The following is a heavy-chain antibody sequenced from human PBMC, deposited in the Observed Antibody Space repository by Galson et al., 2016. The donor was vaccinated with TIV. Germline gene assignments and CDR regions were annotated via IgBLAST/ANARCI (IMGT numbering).Heavy chain of an antibody. CDR3: AKIDSSSYHYGGRFVY. V-gene: IGHV3-23*01. CDR1: GFTFSSHA. J-gene: IGHJ4*02. Sequence: SLRLSCAASGFTFSSHAITWVRQAPGKGLEWISAISGGGGNTYHTDSVKGRFTISRDNSKNTVFLQMNSLTVEDTAVYYCAKIDSSSYHYGGRFVYWGQGTLVTVSS. CDR2: ISGGGGNT. D-gene: IGHD3-22*01.